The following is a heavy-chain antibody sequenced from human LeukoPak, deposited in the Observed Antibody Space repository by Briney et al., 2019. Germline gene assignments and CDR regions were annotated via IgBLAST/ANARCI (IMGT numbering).Heavy chain of an antibody. V-gene: IGHV3-53*01. CDR3: ARDTPSSGFDY. J-gene: IGHJ4*02. CDR1: GFTVSSNY. D-gene: IGHD3-10*01. Sequence: GGSLRLSCVASGFTVSSNYMSWVRQAPGKGLEWVSVIYSGGSTYYADSVKGRFTISRDNSKNTVNLQMNSLRPEDTAVYYCARDTPSSGFDYWGQGTQVTVSS. CDR2: IYSGGST.